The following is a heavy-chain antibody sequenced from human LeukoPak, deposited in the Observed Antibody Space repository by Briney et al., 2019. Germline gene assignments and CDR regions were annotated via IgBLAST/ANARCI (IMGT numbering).Heavy chain of an antibody. D-gene: IGHD3-3*01. CDR3: ARNSIFDFWSGYYPY. J-gene: IGHJ4*02. Sequence: GGSLRLSCAASGFTFSSYAMHWVRQAPGKGLEWVAVISYDGSNKYYADSVKGRFTISRDNSKNTLYLQMNSLRAEDTAVYYCARNSIFDFWSGYYPYRGQGTLVTVSS. V-gene: IGHV3-30*04. CDR1: GFTFSSYA. CDR2: ISYDGSNK.